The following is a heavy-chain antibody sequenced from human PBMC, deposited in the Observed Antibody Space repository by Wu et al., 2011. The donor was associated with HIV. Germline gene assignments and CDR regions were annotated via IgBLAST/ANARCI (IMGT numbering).Heavy chain of an antibody. CDR2: IIPTFGTA. V-gene: IGHV1-69*06. Sequence: QVQLVQSGAEVKEPGSSVKVSCKASGGTFSSYAISWVRQAPGQGLEWMGQIIPTFGTANYAQKFQGRVTITADKSTSTASMELRSLRSDDTAVYYCATDMPGGKSGWFPGWGQGPWSPSPQ. CDR3: ATDMPGGKSGWFPG. J-gene: IGHJ1*01. CDR1: GGTFSSYA. D-gene: IGHD6-19*01.